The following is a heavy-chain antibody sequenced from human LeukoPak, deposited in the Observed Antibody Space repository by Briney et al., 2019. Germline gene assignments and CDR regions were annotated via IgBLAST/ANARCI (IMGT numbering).Heavy chain of an antibody. CDR3: TRERVGDIDY. J-gene: IGHJ4*02. Sequence: PGGSLRLSCTASGFTFGVYAMSWVRQAPGKGREWVGFIRSKAYGGTTEYAASVKGRFTISRDDSKSIAYLQMNSLKTEDTAVYYCTRERVGDIDYWGQGTLVTVSS. CDR1: GFTFGVYA. V-gene: IGHV3-49*04. CDR2: IRSKAYGGTT. D-gene: IGHD1-26*01.